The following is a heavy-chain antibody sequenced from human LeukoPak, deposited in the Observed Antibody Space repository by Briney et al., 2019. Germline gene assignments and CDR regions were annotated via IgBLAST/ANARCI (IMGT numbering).Heavy chain of an antibody. Sequence: SETLSLTCAVYGGSFSGYYWSWIRQPPGKGLEWIGEINHSGSTNYNPSLKSRVTISVDTSKNQFSLKLSSVTAADTAVYYCARQGAVGGLYYFDYWGQGTLVSVSS. J-gene: IGHJ4*02. D-gene: IGHD6-19*01. CDR3: ARQGAVGGLYYFDY. V-gene: IGHV4-34*01. CDR1: GGSFSGYY. CDR2: INHSGST.